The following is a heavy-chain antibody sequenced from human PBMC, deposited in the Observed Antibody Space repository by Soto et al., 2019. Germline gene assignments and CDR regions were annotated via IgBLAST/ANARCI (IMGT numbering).Heavy chain of an antibody. J-gene: IGHJ5*02. CDR3: ASITMVRGVIITYNWFDP. Sequence: GGSLRLSCAASGFTFSSYAMSWVRQAPGKGLEWVSAISGSGGSTYYADSVKGRFTISRDNSKNTLYLQMNSLRAEDTAVYYCASITMVRGVIITYNWFDPWGQGTLVTVSS. D-gene: IGHD3-10*01. CDR2: ISGSGGST. CDR1: GFTFSSYA. V-gene: IGHV3-23*01.